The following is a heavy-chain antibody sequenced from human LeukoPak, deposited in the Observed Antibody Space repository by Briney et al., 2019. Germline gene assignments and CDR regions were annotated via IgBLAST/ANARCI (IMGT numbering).Heavy chain of an antibody. CDR1: GGSISSSSYY. V-gene: IGHV4-39*01. D-gene: IGHD6-19*01. J-gene: IGHJ4*02. CDR3: ASQSTSWGIAVALDY. CDR2: IYYSGST. Sequence: PLETLSLTCTVSGGSISSSSYYWGWIRQPPGKGLEWIGSIYYSGSTYYNPSLKSRVTISVDTSKNQFSLKLSSVTAADTAVYYCASQSTSWGIAVALDYWGQGTLVTVSS.